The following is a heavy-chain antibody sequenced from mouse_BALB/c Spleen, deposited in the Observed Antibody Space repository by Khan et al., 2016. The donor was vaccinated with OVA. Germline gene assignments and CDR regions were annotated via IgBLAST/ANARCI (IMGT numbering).Heavy chain of an antibody. J-gene: IGHJ3*01. D-gene: IGHD2-1*01. CDR3: ARSNGNYWFAY. CDR1: GYTLTNYG. CDR2: INTYTGEP. V-gene: IGHV9-3-1*01. Sequence: QIQLVQSGPELKKPGETVKISCKASGYTLTNYGMNWVKQAPGKGLKWMGWINTYTGEPTYAEDFKGRIAFSLETSASTVYLQINNLKNEDTATYFCARSNGNYWFAYWGQGTLVTVSA.